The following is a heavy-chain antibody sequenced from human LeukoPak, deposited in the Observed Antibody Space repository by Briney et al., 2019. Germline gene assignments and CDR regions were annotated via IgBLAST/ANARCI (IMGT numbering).Heavy chain of an antibody. CDR3: ARDLSDMVRGVVDY. CDR1: GFTFSSYS. CDR2: ISSSSSYI. J-gene: IGHJ4*02. V-gene: IGHV3-21*01. D-gene: IGHD3-10*01. Sequence: GGSLRLSCAASGFTFSSYSMNWVRRAPGKGLEWVSSISSSSSYIYYADSVKGRFTISRDNAKNSLYLQMNSLRAEDTAVYYCARDLSDMVRGVVDYWGQGTLVTVSS.